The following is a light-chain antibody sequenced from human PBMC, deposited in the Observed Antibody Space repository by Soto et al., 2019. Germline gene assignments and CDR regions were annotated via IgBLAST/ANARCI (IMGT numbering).Light chain of an antibody. V-gene: IGKV1-39*01. Sequence: DIQMTQSPSSLSASVGDRVTISCRASQSISSHLNWYQQKPGKVPKLLIYGASSLHSGVPSRFSGSGSGTDVTLTISSLQPEDFATYYCQQTYLPPWTFGQGAKVEIK. CDR1: QSISSH. CDR2: GAS. J-gene: IGKJ1*01. CDR3: QQTYLPPWT.